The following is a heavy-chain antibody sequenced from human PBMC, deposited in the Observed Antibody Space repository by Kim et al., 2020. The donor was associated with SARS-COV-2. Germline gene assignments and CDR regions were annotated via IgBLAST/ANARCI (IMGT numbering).Heavy chain of an antibody. J-gene: IGHJ4*02. CDR3: VSAHTYYYDSSGYYGY. D-gene: IGHD3-22*01. CDR2: ISSNGGST. CDR1: GFTFSSYA. Sequence: GGSLRLSCSASGFTFSSYAMHWVRQAPGKGLEYVSAISSNGGSTYYADSVKGRFTISRDNSKNTLYLQMSSLRAEDTAVYYCVSAHTYYYDSSGYYGYWGQGPLAPVSS. V-gene: IGHV3-64D*09.